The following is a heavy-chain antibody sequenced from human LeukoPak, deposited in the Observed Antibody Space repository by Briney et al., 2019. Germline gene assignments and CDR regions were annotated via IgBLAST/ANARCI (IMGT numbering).Heavy chain of an antibody. V-gene: IGHV3-66*01. CDR2: IYSGGST. Sequence: GGSLRLSCAASGFTVSSNYMSWVRQAPGKGLEWVSVIYSGGSTYYADSVKGRFTISRDNSKNTLYLQMNSLRAEDTAVYYCARDPGYSSGWYGWYYYYGMDVWGQGTTVTVSS. D-gene: IGHD6-19*01. J-gene: IGHJ6*02. CDR3: ARDPGYSSGWYGWYYYYGMDV. CDR1: GFTVSSNY.